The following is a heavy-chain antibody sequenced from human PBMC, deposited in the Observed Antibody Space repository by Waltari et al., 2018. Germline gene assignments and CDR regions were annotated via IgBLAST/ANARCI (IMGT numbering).Heavy chain of an antibody. CDR2: IRSKAYGVTT. CDR3: TRGDKWELARLDY. CDR1: GCTFGDSV. D-gene: IGHD1-26*01. V-gene: IGHV3-49*03. J-gene: IGHJ4*02. Sequence: EVQLVESGGGLVQPGRSLRLSCTASGCTFGDSVMNWFRQAPGKGLEWVGFIRSKAYGVTTEYAASVKGRFTISRDDSKSIAYLQMNSLKTEDTAVYYCTRGDKWELARLDYWGQGTLVTVSS.